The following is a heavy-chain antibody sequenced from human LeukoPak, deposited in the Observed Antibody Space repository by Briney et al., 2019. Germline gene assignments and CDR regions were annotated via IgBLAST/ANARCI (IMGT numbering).Heavy chain of an antibody. Sequence: GGSLRLSCAASGFTFSSYWMHWVRQAPGKELVWVSRINSDGSSTSYADSVKGRFTISRDNAKNTLYLQMNSLRAEDTAVYYCARGVYSSSWSVDYWGQGTLVTVSS. CDR2: INSDGSST. D-gene: IGHD6-13*01. CDR3: ARGVYSSSWSVDY. V-gene: IGHV3-74*01. J-gene: IGHJ4*02. CDR1: GFTFSSYW.